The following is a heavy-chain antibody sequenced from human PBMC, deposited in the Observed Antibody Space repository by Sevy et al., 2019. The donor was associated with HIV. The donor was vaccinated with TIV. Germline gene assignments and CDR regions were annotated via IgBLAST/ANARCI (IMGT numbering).Heavy chain of an antibody. D-gene: IGHD3-3*01. Sequence: GESLKISCAASGFNFSSYGMHWVRQAPGKGLEWVAVISYDGSSKYYAESVKGRFTISRDNSKNTLYLQISSLRAEDTAVYYCAKESGSYYDFWSGHDAFDILGQGTMVTVSS. CDR2: ISYDGSSK. V-gene: IGHV3-30*18. CDR3: AKESGSYYDFWSGHDAFDI. J-gene: IGHJ3*02. CDR1: GFNFSSYG.